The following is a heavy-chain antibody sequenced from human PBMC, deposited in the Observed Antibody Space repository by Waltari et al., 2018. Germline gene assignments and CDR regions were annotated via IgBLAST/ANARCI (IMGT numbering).Heavy chain of an antibody. Sequence: EVQLVESGGGLVTPGGSLRLSCAASGFTFSSYSMNWVRQAPGKGLEWVSSISSSSSYIYYADSVKGRFTISRDNAKNSLYLQMNSLRAEDTAVYYCAMSSGWGVGDYWGQGTLVTVSS. D-gene: IGHD6-19*01. J-gene: IGHJ4*02. V-gene: IGHV3-21*01. CDR3: AMSSGWGVGDY. CDR2: ISSSSSYI. CDR1: GFTFSSYS.